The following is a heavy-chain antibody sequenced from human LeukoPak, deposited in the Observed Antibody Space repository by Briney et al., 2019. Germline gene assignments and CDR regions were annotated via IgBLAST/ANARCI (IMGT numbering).Heavy chain of an antibody. V-gene: IGHV3-30*02. CDR2: IRYDGSNK. CDR1: GFTFSSYG. CDR3: AKDAIDSSGYYFFDY. J-gene: IGHJ4*02. Sequence: GGSLRLSCAASGFTFSSYGMHWVRQAPGKGLEGVAFIRYDGSNKYYADSVKGRFTISRDNSKNTLYLQMNSLRAEDTAVYYCAKDAIDSSGYYFFDYWGQGTLVTVSS. D-gene: IGHD3-22*01.